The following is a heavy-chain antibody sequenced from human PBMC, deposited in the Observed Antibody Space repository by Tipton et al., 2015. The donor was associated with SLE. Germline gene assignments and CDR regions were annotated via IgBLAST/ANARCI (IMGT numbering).Heavy chain of an antibody. D-gene: IGHD4-23*01. Sequence: TLSLTCTVSGGSISSYYWNWIRQPPGKGLEWIGYIYYSGSTNCNPSLKSRVTISVDTSKNQFSLKLSSVTAADTAVYYCARHSGGNAAEYFQYWGQGTLVTVSS. J-gene: IGHJ1*01. V-gene: IGHV4-59*08. CDR2: IYYSGST. CDR3: ARHSGGNAAEYFQY. CDR1: GGSISSYY.